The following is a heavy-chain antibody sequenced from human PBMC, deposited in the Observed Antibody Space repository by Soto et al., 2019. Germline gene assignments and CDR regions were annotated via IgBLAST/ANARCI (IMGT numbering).Heavy chain of an antibody. V-gene: IGHV4-61*08. CDR2: IYYSGST. Sequence: QVQLQESGPGLVKPSETLSLTCTVSVSGGSVSTGVHYWSWIRQPPGKGLEWIGYIYYSGSTNYYPSLKSRVTISVDTSKNQFSLKLTSVTAADTAVYYCARGYYTSWYWFDRWGRGTLVTVSS. D-gene: IGHD6-13*01. J-gene: IGHJ2*01. CDR3: ARGYYTSWYWFDR. CDR1: GGSVSTGVHY.